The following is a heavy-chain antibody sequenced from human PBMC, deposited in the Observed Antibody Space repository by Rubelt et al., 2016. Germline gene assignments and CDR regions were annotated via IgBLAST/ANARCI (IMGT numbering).Heavy chain of an antibody. V-gene: IGHV3-53*01. J-gene: IGHJ4*02. Sequence: VRQAPGKGLEWVSVIYSGGNTNYADSVKGRLTISRDNSKNTLYLQMNSLRAEDTAVYYCAREEGGGTLVATMGYYFDYWGQGTLVTVSS. CDR2: IYSGGNT. D-gene: IGHD5-12*01. CDR3: AREEGGGTLVATMGYYFDY.